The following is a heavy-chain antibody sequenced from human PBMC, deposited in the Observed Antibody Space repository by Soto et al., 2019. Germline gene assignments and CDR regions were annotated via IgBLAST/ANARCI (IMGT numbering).Heavy chain of an antibody. J-gene: IGHJ4*02. D-gene: IGHD1-20*01. CDR2: MSPSGAEK. CDR3: ALDNIPGAPDYFDY. CDR1: GFSFSTNV. Sequence: QVQLVESGGDVVQPGTSLRLSCAASGFSFSTNVLRWVRQAPGKGLEWVAVMSPSGAEKYYTDSVKGRFTISRDNSRNTLYLQMNSLTTDDTAVYYCALDNIPGAPDYFDYWGQGTLVTVSS. V-gene: IGHV3-30-3*01.